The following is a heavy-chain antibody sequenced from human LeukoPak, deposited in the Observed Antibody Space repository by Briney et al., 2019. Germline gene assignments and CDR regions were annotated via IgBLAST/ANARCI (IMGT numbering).Heavy chain of an antibody. D-gene: IGHD6-6*01. CDR2: ISAYNGNT. CDR3: ARSYSSSSYYYYGMDV. Sequence: GASVKVSCKASGYTFTSYGISWVRQAPGQGLEWMGWISAYNGNTNYAQKLQGRVTMTTDTSTSTAYMELRSLRSDDTAVYYCARSYSSSSYYYYGMDVWGQGTTVTVSS. J-gene: IGHJ6*02. V-gene: IGHV1-18*01. CDR1: GYTFTSYG.